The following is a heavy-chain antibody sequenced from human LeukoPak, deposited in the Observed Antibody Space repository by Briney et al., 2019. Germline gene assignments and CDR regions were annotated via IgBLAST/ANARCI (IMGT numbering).Heavy chain of an antibody. CDR3: ARHRGGSGSYYNVFVY. CDR2: IYPGDSDT. J-gene: IGHJ4*02. CDR1: GYRFTSYW. Sequence: GKSLKISCKGSGYRFTSYWIGWVRQMPGKGLEWMGIIYPGDSDTRYSPSFQGQVTISADKSISTAYLQWSSLKASDTAMYYCARHRGGSGSYYNVFVYWGQGTLVTVSS. V-gene: IGHV5-51*01. D-gene: IGHD3-10*01.